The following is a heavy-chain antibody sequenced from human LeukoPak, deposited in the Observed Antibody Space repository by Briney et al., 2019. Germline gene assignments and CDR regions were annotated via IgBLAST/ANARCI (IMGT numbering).Heavy chain of an antibody. D-gene: IGHD6-13*01. J-gene: IGHJ4*02. CDR2: IYYSGST. Sequence: SETLSLTCTVSGGSISSSSYYWGWIRQPPGKGLEWIGSIYYSGSTYYNPSLKSRVTISVDTSKNQFSLKLSSVTAADTAVYYCAREPGIAAAGNGGDFDYWGQGTLVTVSS. V-gene: IGHV4-39*07. CDR3: AREPGIAAAGNGGDFDY. CDR1: GGSISSSSYY.